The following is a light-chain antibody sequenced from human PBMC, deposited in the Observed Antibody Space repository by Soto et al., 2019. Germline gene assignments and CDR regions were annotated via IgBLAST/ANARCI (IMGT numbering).Light chain of an antibody. V-gene: IGKV3-15*01. J-gene: IGKJ1*01. Sequence: EVVVTQSRAGLSGSPGERCTLSGRASQSISSYLAWYQQKPGQAPRLLIYGASTRAAGIPARFSGGGSTTEFTLTISSLQSEDFAVYYCQQYNHWPRTFGQGTKV. CDR3: QQYNHWPRT. CDR2: GAS. CDR1: QSISSY.